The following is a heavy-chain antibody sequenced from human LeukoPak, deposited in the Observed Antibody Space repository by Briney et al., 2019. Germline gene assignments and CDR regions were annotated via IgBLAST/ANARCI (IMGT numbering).Heavy chain of an antibody. J-gene: IGHJ1*01. CDR3: ARWSSGGSYSRVN. D-gene: IGHD3-16*01. CDR2: ISSSGSTI. Sequence: PGGSLRLSCAASGFTFSSYEMNWVRQAPGKGLEWVSYISSSGSTIYYADSVKGRFAISRDNAKNSLYLQMNSLRAEDTAVYYCARWSSGGSYSRVNWGQGTLGTVSS. V-gene: IGHV3-48*03. CDR1: GFTFSSYE.